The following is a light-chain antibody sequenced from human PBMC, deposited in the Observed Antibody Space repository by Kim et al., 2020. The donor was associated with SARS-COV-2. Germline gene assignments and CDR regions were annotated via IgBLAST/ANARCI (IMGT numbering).Light chain of an antibody. CDR2: GNS. Sequence: RVTSSCTESSSNIGAGYDVHWYQQLPGTAPKLLIYGNSNRPSGVPDRFSGSKSGTSASLAITGLQAEDEADYYCQSYDSSLSGGVFGGGTQLTVL. CDR1: SSNIGAGYD. J-gene: IGLJ3*02. V-gene: IGLV1-40*01. CDR3: QSYDSSLSGGV.